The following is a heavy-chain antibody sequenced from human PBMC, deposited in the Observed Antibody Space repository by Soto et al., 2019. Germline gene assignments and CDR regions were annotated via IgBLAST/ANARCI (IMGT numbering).Heavy chain of an antibody. CDR1: GGTFSSYA. CDR3: ARDSGSYLNWFDP. V-gene: IGHV1-69*13. D-gene: IGHD1-26*01. Sequence: SVKVSCKASGGTFSSYAISWVRQAPGQGLEWMGGIIPIFGTANYAQKFQGRVTITADESTSTAYMELSSLRSEDTAVYYCARDSGSYLNWFDPWGQGTLVTVSS. CDR2: IIPIFGTA. J-gene: IGHJ5*02.